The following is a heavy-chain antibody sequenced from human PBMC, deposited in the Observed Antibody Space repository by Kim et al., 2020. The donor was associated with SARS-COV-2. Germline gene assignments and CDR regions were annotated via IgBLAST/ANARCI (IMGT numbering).Heavy chain of an antibody. V-gene: IGHV3-30*01. D-gene: IGHD3-10*01. Sequence: VKGRLTISRDNSKNTLYLQMNSLRAEDTAVYYCARDPYYYGSGSLNWFDPWGQGTLVTVSS. J-gene: IGHJ5*02. CDR3: ARDPYYYGSGSLNWFDP.